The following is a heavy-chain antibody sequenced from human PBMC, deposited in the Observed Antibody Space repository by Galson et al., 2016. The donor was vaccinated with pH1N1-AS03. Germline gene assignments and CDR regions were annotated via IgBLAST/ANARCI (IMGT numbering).Heavy chain of an antibody. D-gene: IGHD3-22*01. V-gene: IGHV3-53*01. CDR2: IYTGGDT. J-gene: IGHJ4*02. CDR3: AREALPDYYHSSGPIDY. CDR1: GLSVAKNY. Sequence: SLRLSCAVPGLSVAKNYMSWVRQAPGKGLEWVSSIYTGGDTFYTDSVRGRFTISRDDSKNTLYLQMNSLRAEDTAVYYCAREALPDYYHSSGPIDYWGQGTLVTVSS.